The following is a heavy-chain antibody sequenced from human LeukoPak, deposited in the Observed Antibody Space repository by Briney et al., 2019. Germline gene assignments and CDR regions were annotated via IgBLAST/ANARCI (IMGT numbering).Heavy chain of an antibody. CDR1: GGSISSSNW. CDR3: ARLITAFQAFDS. CDR2: IYHSGST. D-gene: IGHD3-16*01. V-gene: IGHV4-4*02. J-gene: IGHJ4*02. Sequence: PSGILSLTCAVSGGSISSSNWWSWVRQPPGKGLEWIGEIYHSGSTNYNPSLKSRVTISVDKSKNQFSLNLSSVTAADTAVYYCARLITAFQAFDSWGQGTLVTVSS.